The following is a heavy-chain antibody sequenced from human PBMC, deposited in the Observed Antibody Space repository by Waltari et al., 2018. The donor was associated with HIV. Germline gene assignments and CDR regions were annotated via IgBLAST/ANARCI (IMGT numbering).Heavy chain of an antibody. D-gene: IGHD4-17*01. CDR3: ARDRHYGEYDY. Sequence: EVQVVESGGGLVQPGGSLRLSCAASGFTFSSYDMHWVRQATGKGLGWVSTVDTAGDTYYPDSGKGRFTISRENAKNSLYLQMNSLRAEDTAVYYCARDRHYGEYDYWGQGTLVTVSS. V-gene: IGHV3-13*01. CDR2: VDTAGDT. CDR1: GFTFSSYD. J-gene: IGHJ4*02.